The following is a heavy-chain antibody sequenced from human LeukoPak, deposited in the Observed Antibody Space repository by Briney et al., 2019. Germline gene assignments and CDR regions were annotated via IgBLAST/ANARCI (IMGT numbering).Heavy chain of an antibody. D-gene: IGHD1-26*01. CDR3: ARGGWELPTGHY. V-gene: IGHV1-69*04. CDR1: GGTFSSYA. J-gene: IGHJ4*02. Sequence: GASVKVSCKASGGTFSSYAISWVRQAPGQGLEWMGRIIPILGIANYAQKFQGRVTITADKSTSTAYMELSSLRSEDTAVYYCARGGWELPTGHYWGQGTLVTVSS. CDR2: IIPILGIA.